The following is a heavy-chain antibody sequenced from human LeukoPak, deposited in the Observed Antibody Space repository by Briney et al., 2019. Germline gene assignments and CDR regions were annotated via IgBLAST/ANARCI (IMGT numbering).Heavy chain of an antibody. CDR1: SGSISTSNYY. CDR2: IFYSGST. Sequence: SETLSLTCTVSSGSISTSNYYWGWVRQPPGKALEWIGNIFYSGSTNYNPSLKSRVTISVDTSKNQFSLKLSSVTAADTAVYYCARGVVIAPQTFDYWGQGTLVTVSS. CDR3: ARGVVIAPQTFDY. J-gene: IGHJ4*02. V-gene: IGHV4-61*05. D-gene: IGHD2-21*01.